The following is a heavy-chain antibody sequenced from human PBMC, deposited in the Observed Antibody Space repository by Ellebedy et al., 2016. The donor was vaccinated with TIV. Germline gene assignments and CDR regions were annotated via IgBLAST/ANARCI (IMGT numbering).Heavy chain of an antibody. Sequence: PGGSLRLSCAASGFTFNSYAMSWVRQAPGKGLEWVSTISNTGSRTYYADSVKGRFTISRDNSRNTLYVQMNSLRAEDTAIYYCARGRYGTYIHHAFDYWGPGTLVTVSS. CDR3: ARGRYGTYIHHAFDY. J-gene: IGHJ4*02. D-gene: IGHD1-14*01. V-gene: IGHV3-23*01. CDR1: GFTFNSYA. CDR2: ISNTGSRT.